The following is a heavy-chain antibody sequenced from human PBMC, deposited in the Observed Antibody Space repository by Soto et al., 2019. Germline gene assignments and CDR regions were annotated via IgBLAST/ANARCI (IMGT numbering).Heavy chain of an antibody. J-gene: IGHJ6*02. Sequence: QVQLVQSGAEAKKPGSSVKVSCKTSGGTFSSYAISWVRQAPGQGLEWMGGIVPLFRTTNYAQKFQGRVTITADTSTYTVYMELRGLRSGDTAVYYCARGGYSITWSNLLDRSGLDVWGQGTTVTVSS. CDR2: IVPLFRTT. CDR1: GGTFSSYA. D-gene: IGHD5-12*01. CDR3: ARGGYSITWSNLLDRSGLDV. V-gene: IGHV1-69*06.